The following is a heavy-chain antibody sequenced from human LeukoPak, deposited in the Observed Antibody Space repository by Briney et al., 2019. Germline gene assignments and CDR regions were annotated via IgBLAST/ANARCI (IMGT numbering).Heavy chain of an antibody. V-gene: IGHV4-38-2*02. CDR3: ARSTVTTGQYFDY. D-gene: IGHD4-17*01. J-gene: IGHJ4*02. CDR2: IYHSGST. CDR1: GDSIRTYY. Sequence: SETLSLTCSVSGDSIRTYYWSWIRQPPGKGLEWIGSIYHSGSTYYKPSLKSRVTISVDMSKNQFSLRLSSVTAADTAVYYCARSTVTTGQYFDYWGQGILVTVSS.